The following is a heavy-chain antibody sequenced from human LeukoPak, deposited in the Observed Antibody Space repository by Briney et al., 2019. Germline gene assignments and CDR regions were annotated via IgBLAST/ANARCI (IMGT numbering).Heavy chain of an antibody. D-gene: IGHD5-12*01. V-gene: IGHV4-39*01. CDR3: ARHQYSGYQLLFFDQ. CDR2: IYYTGRT. Sequence: PSETLSLTCSVSGGSFSSSSYSWGWIRQPPGKGLEWIGSIYYTGRTEYSPSLRSRVSISVGTSKNQLSLNLNSVTAADTAVYYCARHQYSGYQLLFFDQWGQGTLVTVSP. J-gene: IGHJ4*02. CDR1: GGSFSSSSYS.